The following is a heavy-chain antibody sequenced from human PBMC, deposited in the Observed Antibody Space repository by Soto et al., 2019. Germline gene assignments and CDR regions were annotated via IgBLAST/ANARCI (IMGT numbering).Heavy chain of an antibody. J-gene: IGHJ4*02. CDR1: GFTFSNAW. V-gene: IGHV3-15*07. CDR3: TTKDYFDSSGYYNNFDY. CDR2: IKSKTDGGTT. Sequence: EVQLVESGGGLVKPGGSLRLYCAASGFTFSNAWMNWVRQAPGKGLEWVGRIKSKTDGGTTDYAAPVKGRFIISRDDSKNTLYLQMKSLKTEDTGVYYCTTKDYFDSSGYYNNFDYWGQGTLVTVSS. D-gene: IGHD3-22*01.